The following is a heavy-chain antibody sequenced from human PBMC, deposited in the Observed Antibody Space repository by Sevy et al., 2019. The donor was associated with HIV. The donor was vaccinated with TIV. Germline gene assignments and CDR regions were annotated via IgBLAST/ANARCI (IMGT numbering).Heavy chain of an antibody. CDR3: ARGRPFDAFDV. J-gene: IGHJ3*01. CDR1: GFSFDDYT. CDR2: FNWDGGSI. Sequence: GGSLRLSCAASGFSFDDYTMHWVRQVPGKGLEWVSLFNWDGGSIYYSDSVKGRFTISRDNGKKSLYLQMNSLRTEDTALYYCARGRPFDAFDVWGQGTMVTVSS. V-gene: IGHV3-43*01.